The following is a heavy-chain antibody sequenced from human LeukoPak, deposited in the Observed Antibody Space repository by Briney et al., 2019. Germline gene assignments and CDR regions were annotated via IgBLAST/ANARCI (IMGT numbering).Heavy chain of an antibody. V-gene: IGHV3-30*04. J-gene: IGHJ3*02. D-gene: IGHD3-3*01. CDR3: ARDAVRSYDFWSGYRGDAFDI. Sequence: QTGGSLRLSCAASGFTFTGYAMHWVRQAPGKGLEWVAVISYDGSNKYYADSVKGRFTISRDNAKNSLYLQMNSLRAEDTAVYYCARDAVRSYDFWSGYRGDAFDIWGQGTMVTVSS. CDR1: GFTFTGYA. CDR2: ISYDGSNK.